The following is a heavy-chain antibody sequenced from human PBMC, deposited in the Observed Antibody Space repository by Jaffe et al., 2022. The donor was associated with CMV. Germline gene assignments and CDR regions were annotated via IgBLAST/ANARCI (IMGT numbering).Heavy chain of an antibody. CDR2: INHSGST. V-gene: IGHV4-34*01. CDR3: ARERRVTATGTVAFDI. J-gene: IGHJ3*02. D-gene: IGHD2-21*02. Sequence: QVQLQQWGAGLLKPSETLSLTCAVYGGSFSGYYWSWIRQPPGKGLEWIGEINHSGSTNYNPSLKSRVTISVDTSKNQFSLKLSSVTAADTAVYYCARERRVTATGTVAFDIWGQGTMVTVSS. CDR1: GGSFSGYY.